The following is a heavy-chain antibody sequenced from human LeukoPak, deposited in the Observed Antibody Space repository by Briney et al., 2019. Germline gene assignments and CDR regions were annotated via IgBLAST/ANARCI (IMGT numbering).Heavy chain of an antibody. V-gene: IGHV3-23*01. CDR1: GFTFSSYA. CDR3: AKGSTNARPYYFDY. CDR2: IAGDSGST. Sequence: GGSLRLSCAASGFTFSSYAMSWVRQAPGKGLEWVSAIAGDSGSTYHADSVKGRFTISRDNSKNTLYLQMNSLRAEDTAVYYCAKGSTNARPYYFDYWGQGSLVTVSS. D-gene: IGHD2-8*01. J-gene: IGHJ4*02.